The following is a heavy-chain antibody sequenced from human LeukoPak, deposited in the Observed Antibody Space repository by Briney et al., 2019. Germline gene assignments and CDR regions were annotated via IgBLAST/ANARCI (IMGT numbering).Heavy chain of an antibody. CDR2: INPNSGGT. J-gene: IGHJ3*02. D-gene: IGHD6-19*01. CDR1: GYTFTGYY. Sequence: ASVKVSCKASGYTFTGYYMHWVRQAPGQGLEWMGWINPNSGGTNYAQKFQGRVTMTRDTSISTAYMELRSLRSDDTALYYCARSTPSYSSGWYEDAFDIWGQGTMVTVSS. CDR3: ARSTPSYSSGWYEDAFDI. V-gene: IGHV1-2*02.